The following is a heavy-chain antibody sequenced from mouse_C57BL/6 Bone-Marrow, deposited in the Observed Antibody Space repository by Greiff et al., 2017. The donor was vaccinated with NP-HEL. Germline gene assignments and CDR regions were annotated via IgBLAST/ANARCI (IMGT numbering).Heavy chain of an antibody. J-gene: IGHJ4*01. Sequence: VQLQQSGAELVKPGASVKLSCKASGYTFTSYWMHWVKQRPGQGLEWIGMIHPNSGSTNYNEKFKSKATLTVDKSSSTAYMQLSSLTSEDSAVYYCARPLLRYAMDYWGQGTSVTVSS. CDR2: IHPNSGST. CDR3: ARPLLRYAMDY. D-gene: IGHD1-1*01. CDR1: GYTFTSYW. V-gene: IGHV1-64*01.